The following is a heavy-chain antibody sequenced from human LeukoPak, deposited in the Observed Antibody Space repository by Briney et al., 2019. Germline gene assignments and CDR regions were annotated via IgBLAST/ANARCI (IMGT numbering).Heavy chain of an antibody. J-gene: IGHJ4*02. CDR2: ISGSSGST. CDR3: AKGKGSEAAHFDY. Sequence: GGSLRLSCAASGFTFNTYTMNWVRQAPGKGLEWVSYISGSSGSTYYADSVKGRFTISRDNSKNTLYLQMNSLRAEDTAVYYCAKGKGSEAAHFDYWGQGTLVTVSS. V-gene: IGHV3-23*01. CDR1: GFTFNTYT. D-gene: IGHD2-15*01.